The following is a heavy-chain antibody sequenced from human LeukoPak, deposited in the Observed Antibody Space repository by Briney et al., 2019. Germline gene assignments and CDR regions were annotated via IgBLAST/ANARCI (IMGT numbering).Heavy chain of an antibody. D-gene: IGHD2-2*01. CDR3: AKSNRYCDTASCYEAFDI. J-gene: IGHJ3*02. CDR2: IYYSGSP. V-gene: IGHV4-59*03. Sequence: SETLSLTCTVSRASISIYSWSWIRQPPGPGLEWLGYIYYSGSPNYNPSLKNRVTMSIDTSRNQFSLKVNSVTAADTAVYYCAKSNRYCDTASCYEAFDIWGQGTMVTVSS. CDR1: RASISIYS.